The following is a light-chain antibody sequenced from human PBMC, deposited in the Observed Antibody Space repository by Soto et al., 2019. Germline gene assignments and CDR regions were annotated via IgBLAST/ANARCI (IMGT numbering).Light chain of an antibody. V-gene: IGKV3-11*01. CDR3: QQYNNWPPYT. Sequence: EILLAPSPATLSLSPVERATLSCRASQSVSSYLAWYQQKPGQAPRLLIYDASNRATGIPARFSGSGSGTEFTLTISSLQSEDFAVYYCQQYNNWPPYTFGQGTKVDIK. CDR1: QSVSSY. J-gene: IGKJ2*01. CDR2: DAS.